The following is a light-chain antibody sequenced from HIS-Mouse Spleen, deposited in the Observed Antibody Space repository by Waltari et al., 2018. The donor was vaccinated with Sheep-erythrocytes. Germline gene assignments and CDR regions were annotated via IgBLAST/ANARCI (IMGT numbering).Light chain of an antibody. CDR1: SSDVGSYNL. Sequence: QSALTQPASVSGSPGQSITISCTGTSSDVGSYNLLSLYQQHPGKAPKLLIYEGSKRPSGVSNRFSGSKSGNTASLTISGLQAEDEADYYCCSYAGSYNHVFATGTKVTVL. V-gene: IGLV2-14*02. CDR2: EGS. CDR3: CSYAGSYNHV. J-gene: IGLJ1*01.